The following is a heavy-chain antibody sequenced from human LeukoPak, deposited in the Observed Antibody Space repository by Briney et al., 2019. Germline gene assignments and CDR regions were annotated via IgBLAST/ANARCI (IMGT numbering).Heavy chain of an antibody. CDR3: ARLPLTARRHFDF. D-gene: IGHD5-18*01. J-gene: IGHJ4*02. V-gene: IGHV3-7*05. Sequence: PGGSLRLSCAASGFTFSAYWMSWVRQTPGKGLEWVANIKEDGSEKYYVDYVKGGFIISRDNAKDSLYVQMNSLRAEDTAVYYCARLPLTARRHFDFWGQGTQVTVSS. CDR2: IKEDGSEK. CDR1: GFTFSAYW.